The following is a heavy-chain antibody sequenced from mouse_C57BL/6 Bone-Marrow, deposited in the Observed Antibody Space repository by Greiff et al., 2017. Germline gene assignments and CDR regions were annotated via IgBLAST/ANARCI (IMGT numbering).Heavy chain of an antibody. CDR3: AREMMVTTYARDY. V-gene: IGHV5-4*01. CDR2: ISDGGSYT. D-gene: IGHD2-3*01. J-gene: IGHJ4*01. Sequence: EVHLVESGGGLVKPGGSLKLSCAASGFTFSSYAMSWVRQTPEKRLEWVATISDGGSYTYYPDNVKGRFTISRDNAKNNLYLQMSHLKSEDTAMYYCAREMMVTTYARDYWGQGTSVTVSS. CDR1: GFTFSSYA.